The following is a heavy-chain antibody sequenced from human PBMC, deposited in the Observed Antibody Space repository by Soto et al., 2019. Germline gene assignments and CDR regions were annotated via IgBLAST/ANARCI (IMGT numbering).Heavy chain of an antibody. V-gene: IGHV1-69*13. CDR3: ARDSMTTVTTFYYGMDV. CDR1: GGTFSSYA. CDR2: IIPIFGTA. J-gene: IGHJ6*02. D-gene: IGHD4-17*01. Sequence: ASVKVSCKASGGTFSSYAISWVRQAPGQGLEWMGGIIPIFGTANYAQKFQGRVTITADESTSTAYMELSSLRSEDTAVYYCARDSMTTVTTFYYGMDVWGQGATVTVSS.